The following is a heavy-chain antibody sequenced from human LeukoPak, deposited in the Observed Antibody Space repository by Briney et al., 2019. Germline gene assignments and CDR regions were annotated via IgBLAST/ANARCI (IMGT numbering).Heavy chain of an antibody. D-gene: IGHD6-19*01. J-gene: IGHJ6*02. V-gene: IGHV1-69*13. CDR1: GGTFSSYA. CDR2: IIPIFGTA. CDR3: ARVGGSSGWLDYYYYYGMDV. Sequence: REASVKVSCKASGGTFSSYAISWVRQAPGQGLEWMGGIIPIFGTANYAQKFQGRVTITAGESTSTAYMELSSLRSEDTAVYYCARVGGSSGWLDYYYYYGMDVWGQGTTVTVSS.